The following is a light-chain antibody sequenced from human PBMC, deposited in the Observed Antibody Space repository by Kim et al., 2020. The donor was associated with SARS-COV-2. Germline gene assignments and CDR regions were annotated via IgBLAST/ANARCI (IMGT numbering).Light chain of an antibody. Sequence: DIVMTQSPDSLAVSLGERATINCKSSQSVLYSSNNKNYLAWYQQKPGQPPKLLIYWASTRQSGVPDRFSGSGSGTDFTLTISSLQAEDVAVYYCQQYSSTPLTFGRGTKVDIK. CDR1: QSVLYSSNNKNY. J-gene: IGKJ4*01. CDR2: WAS. V-gene: IGKV4-1*01. CDR3: QQYSSTPLT.